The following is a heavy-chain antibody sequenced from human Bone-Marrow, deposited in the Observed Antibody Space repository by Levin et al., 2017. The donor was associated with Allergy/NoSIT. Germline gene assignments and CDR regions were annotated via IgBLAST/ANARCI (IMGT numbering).Heavy chain of an antibody. CDR3: ARANSGNYYGMDV. J-gene: IGHJ6*02. CDR1: GFISSSYG. V-gene: IGHV3-33*01. Sequence: SCAASGFISSSYGMHWVRQAPGKGLEWVAFIWYDGSNKYYADSVKGRFIISRDNSKNTLYLQMNSLRVEDTAVYYCARANSGNYYGMDVWGQGTTVTVSS. CDR2: IWYDGSNK. D-gene: IGHD6-13*01.